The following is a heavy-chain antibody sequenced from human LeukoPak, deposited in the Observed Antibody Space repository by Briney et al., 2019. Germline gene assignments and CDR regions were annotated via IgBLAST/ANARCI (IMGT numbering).Heavy chain of an antibody. V-gene: IGHV1-46*01. CDR3: ARDRSSDYSRLDY. CDR1: GYTFTSYY. J-gene: IGHJ4*02. D-gene: IGHD4-11*01. Sequence: ASVKVSCKASGYTFTSYYMHWVRQAPGQGLEWMGIINPSGGSTSYAQKFKGRVTVTRDTSTSTVYMELSSLRSEDTAVYYCARDRSSDYSRLDYWGQGTLVTVSS. CDR2: INPSGGST.